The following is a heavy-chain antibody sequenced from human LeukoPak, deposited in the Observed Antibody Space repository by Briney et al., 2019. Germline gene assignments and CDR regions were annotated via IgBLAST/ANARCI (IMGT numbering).Heavy chain of an antibody. V-gene: IGHV1-2*02. CDR3: AREGSYCDGGDCYSFDF. CDR1: GYTFIAHY. D-gene: IGHD2-21*02. Sequence: ASVQVSCKASGYTFIAHYLHWVRQAPGLGPEWSGWMHVGSGNTRYAPKFQDRVTLSRDTYINTAYMELSSLTSDDTAVYCAREGSYCDGGDCYSFDFWGQGTLVTVSS. CDR2: MHVGSGNT. J-gene: IGHJ4*02.